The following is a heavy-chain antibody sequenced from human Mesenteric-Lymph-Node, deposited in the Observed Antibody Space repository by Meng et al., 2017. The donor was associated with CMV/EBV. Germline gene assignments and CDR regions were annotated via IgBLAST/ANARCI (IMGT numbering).Heavy chain of an antibody. D-gene: IGHD6-19*01. Sequence: ASVKVSCKASGYTFTGYYIHWVRQAPGQGLEWMGWINPNSGGTNYAQKFQGRVTMTWDTSISTAYMEMTSLRSDDTAVYYCARDLNYSSGWPLYWGQGTLVTVS. J-gene: IGHJ4*02. CDR1: GYTFTGYY. V-gene: IGHV1-2*02. CDR3: ARDLNYSSGWPLY. CDR2: INPNSGGT.